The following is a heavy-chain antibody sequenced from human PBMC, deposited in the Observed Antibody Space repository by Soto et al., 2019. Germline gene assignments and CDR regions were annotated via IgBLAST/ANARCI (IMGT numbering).Heavy chain of an antibody. D-gene: IGHD2-15*01. CDR1: GFTFRNAW. CDR2: IRSKADGGTA. V-gene: IGHV3-15*01. CDR3: AADDSVADANVDY. J-gene: IGHJ4*02. Sequence: EVPLVESGGGLVKPGGSLRLSCAASGFTFRNAWMSWVRQSPGKGLEWVGRIRSKADGGTAVYAAPLEGRFTISRDDSANTLYLQMNSLKTEDTAVYFCAADDSVADANVDYWGQGTLVTVSS.